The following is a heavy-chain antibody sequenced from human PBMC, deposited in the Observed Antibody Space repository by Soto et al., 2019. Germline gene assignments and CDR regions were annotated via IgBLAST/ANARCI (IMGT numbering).Heavy chain of an antibody. CDR1: GFTFSSYA. CDR3: AKKVEMATIAGNDY. CDR2: ISGSGGST. Sequence: EVQLLESGGGLVQPGGSLRLSCAASGFTFSSYAMSWVRQAPGKGLEWVSAISGSGGSTYYADSVKGRFTISRDNSKNTLYLQRNSLRAEDTAVYYCAKKVEMATIAGNDYWGQGTLVTVSS. J-gene: IGHJ4*02. V-gene: IGHV3-23*01. D-gene: IGHD5-12*01.